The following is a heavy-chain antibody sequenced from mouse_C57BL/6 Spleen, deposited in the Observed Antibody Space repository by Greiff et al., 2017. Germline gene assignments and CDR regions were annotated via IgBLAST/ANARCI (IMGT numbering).Heavy chain of an antibody. CDR2: ISYDGSN. V-gene: IGHV3-6*01. CDR1: GYSITSGYY. J-gene: IGHJ3*01. Sequence: EVKLMESGPGLVKPSQSLSLTCSVTGYSITSGYYWNWIRQFPGNKLEWMGYISYDGSNNYNPSLKNRISITRDTSKNQFFLKLNSVTTEDTATYYCARDLYGYDARFAYWGQGTLVTVSA. CDR3: ARDLYGYDARFAY. D-gene: IGHD2-2*01.